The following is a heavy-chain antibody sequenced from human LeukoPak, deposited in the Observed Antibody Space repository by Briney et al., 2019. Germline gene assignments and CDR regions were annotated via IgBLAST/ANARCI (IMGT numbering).Heavy chain of an antibody. V-gene: IGHV3-23*01. CDR1: GFTFSSYA. Sequence: GGSLRLSCAASGFTFSSYAMSWVRQAPGKGLEWVSAISGSGGSTYYADSVKGRFTISRDNSKNTLYLQMNSLRAEDTAVYYCAKDRAYYYDSSGYYFFDYWGQGTLVTVSS. CDR2: ISGSGGST. CDR3: AKDRAYYYDSSGYYFFDY. D-gene: IGHD3-22*01. J-gene: IGHJ4*02.